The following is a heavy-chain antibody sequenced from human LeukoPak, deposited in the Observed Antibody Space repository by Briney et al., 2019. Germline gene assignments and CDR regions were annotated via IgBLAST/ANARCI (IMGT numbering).Heavy chain of an antibody. J-gene: IGHJ3*02. CDR3: ASEPYGSGSFLGAFDT. CDR2: IYYSGST. D-gene: IGHD3-10*01. V-gene: IGHV4-39*01. CDR1: DDSIRSSAYY. Sequence: SETLSLTCAVSDDSIRSSAYYWGWIRQPPGKGLEWIGSIYYSGSTYYNPSLKSRVTISIDTSKNQFSLKLSSVTAADTAVYYWASEPYGSGSFLGAFDTWGQGTMVTVSS.